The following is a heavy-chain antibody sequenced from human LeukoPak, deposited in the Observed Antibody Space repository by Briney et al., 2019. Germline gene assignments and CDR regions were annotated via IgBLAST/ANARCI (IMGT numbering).Heavy chain of an antibody. CDR2: IFISGST. J-gene: IGHJ4*02. D-gene: IGHD6-19*01. CDR1: GGSISSYY. Sequence: SETLSLTCSVSGGSISSYYWSWIRQPAGKGLEWIGRIFISGSTNYNPPLKSRVTISVDTSKNHFSLKLTSVTAADTAVYYCARGLAVAVFDYWGQGTLVTVSS. CDR3: ARGLAVAVFDY. V-gene: IGHV4-4*07.